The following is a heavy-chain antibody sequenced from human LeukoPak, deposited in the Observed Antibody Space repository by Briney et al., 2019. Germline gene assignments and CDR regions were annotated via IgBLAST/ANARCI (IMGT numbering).Heavy chain of an antibody. Sequence: SETLSLTCTVSGYSISSGYYWGWIRQPPGKGLEWIGEINHSGSTNYNPSLKSRVTISVDTSKNQFSLKLRSVTAADTAVYYCARKEGGQLVNTRRWFDPWGQGTLVTVSS. V-gene: IGHV4-38-2*02. CDR2: INHSGST. D-gene: IGHD6-13*01. J-gene: IGHJ5*02. CDR3: ARKEGGQLVNTRRWFDP. CDR1: GYSISSGYY.